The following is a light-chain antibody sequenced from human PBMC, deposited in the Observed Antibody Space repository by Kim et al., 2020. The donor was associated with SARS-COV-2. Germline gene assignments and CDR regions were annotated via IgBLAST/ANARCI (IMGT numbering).Light chain of an antibody. CDR1: QSVSSN. CDR3: QQYNNWPWT. CDR2: GAS. J-gene: IGKJ1*01. Sequence: EIVMTQSPVTLSVSPGERATLSCRASQSVSSNLAWYQQKPQAPRLLIYGASTRATGIPARFSGSGSGTEFTLTISSLQSEDFAVYYCQQYNNWPWTFGQGTKVDIK. V-gene: IGKV3-15*01.